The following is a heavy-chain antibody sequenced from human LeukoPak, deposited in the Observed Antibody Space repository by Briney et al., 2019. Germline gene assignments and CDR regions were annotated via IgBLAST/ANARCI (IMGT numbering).Heavy chain of an antibody. D-gene: IGHD3-22*01. Sequence: ASVKVSCKVSGYTLTELSMHWVRQAPGKGLEWMGGFDPEDGETIYAQKFQGRVTMTEDTSTDTAYMALSSLRSEDTAVYYCATGGDSSGHYPIFDYWGQGTLVTVSS. V-gene: IGHV1-24*01. CDR3: ATGGDSSGHYPIFDY. J-gene: IGHJ4*02. CDR1: GYTLTELS. CDR2: FDPEDGET.